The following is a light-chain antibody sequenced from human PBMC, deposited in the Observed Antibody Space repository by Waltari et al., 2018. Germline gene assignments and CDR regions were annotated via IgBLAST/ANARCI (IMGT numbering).Light chain of an antibody. CDR3: QSYDNSLTSWV. CDR2: PNN. CDR1: RSNIGAGYD. Sequence: SGAPGQTVTISCTGGRSNIGAGYDVHWYRQLPGTAPKLLMYPNNNRPSGVPDRFSVSKSGASASLTITGLQTEDEGDYYCQSYDNSLTSWVFGGGTELTVL. V-gene: IGLV1-40*03. J-gene: IGLJ3*02.